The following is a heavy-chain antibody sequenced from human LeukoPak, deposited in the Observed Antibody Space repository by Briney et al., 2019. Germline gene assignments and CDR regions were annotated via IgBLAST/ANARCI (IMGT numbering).Heavy chain of an antibody. V-gene: IGHV3-13*01. CDR2: IDTAGDT. CDR3: ARDLYRIVVVPHYFDY. Sequence: GGSLRLSCAASGFTFSNYDMHWVRQATGKGLEWVSAIDTAGDTYYPGSVKGRFTISRENAKNSLYLQMNTLRAEDTAVYYCARDLYRIVVVPHYFDYWGQGTLVTVSS. CDR1: GFTFSNYD. J-gene: IGHJ4*02. D-gene: IGHD3-22*01.